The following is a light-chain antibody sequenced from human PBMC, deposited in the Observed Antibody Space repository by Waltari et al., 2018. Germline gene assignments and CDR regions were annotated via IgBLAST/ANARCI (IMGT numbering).Light chain of an antibody. CDR2: WAS. CDR3: QQYYSTPHT. V-gene: IGKV4-1*01. Sequence: DIVMTQSPDSLAVSLGDRATITSQSSQSVLYSSNNKNYLAWYQQKPGQPPKLLIYWASTRESGVPDRFSGSGSGTDFTLTISSLQAEDVAVYYCQQYYSTPHTFGQGTKLEIK. CDR1: QSVLYSSNNKNY. J-gene: IGKJ2*01.